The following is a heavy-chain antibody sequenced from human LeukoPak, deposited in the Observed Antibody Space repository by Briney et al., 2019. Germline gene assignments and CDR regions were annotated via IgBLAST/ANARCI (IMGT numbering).Heavy chain of an antibody. V-gene: IGHV3-23*01. J-gene: IGHJ4*02. CDR3: AKDGEVVSPNYFDY. D-gene: IGHD3-10*01. CDR2: ISGSGGRT. CDR1: GFTFSSYA. Sequence: LSGGSLRLSCAASGFTFSSYAMSWVRQAPGKGLEWVSAISGSGGRTHYAESVKGRFTISRDNSKNTLYLQMNSLRAEDTAVYYCAKDGEVVSPNYFDYWGQGTLVTVSS.